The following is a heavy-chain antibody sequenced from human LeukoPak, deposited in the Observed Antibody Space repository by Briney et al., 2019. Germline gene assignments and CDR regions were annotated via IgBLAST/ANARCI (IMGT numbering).Heavy chain of an antibody. CDR3: ARGPPRGKYYYMDV. V-gene: IGHV3-13*01. CDR1: GFTFSSFD. CDR2: IGTASDT. J-gene: IGHJ6*03. Sequence: PGGSLTLSCAVSGFTFSSFDMHWVRQPTGQGLEWVSTIGTASDTYYPGSVEGRFTLSRDNAKNSLYLQMNSLTAGDTAVYYCARGPPRGKYYYMDVWGKGTTVTVSS. D-gene: IGHD1-1*01.